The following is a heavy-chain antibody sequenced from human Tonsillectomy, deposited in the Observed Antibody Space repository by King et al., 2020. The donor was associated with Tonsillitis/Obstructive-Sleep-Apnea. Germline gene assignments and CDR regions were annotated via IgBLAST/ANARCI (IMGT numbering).Heavy chain of an antibody. J-gene: IGHJ3*02. CDR3: ASFPWVLTLETHDAFDI. CDR2: ISSRSSYI. Sequence: VQLVESGGGLVKPGGSLRLSCAASGFTFSSYSMNWVRQAPGKGLEWVSSISSRSSYIYYADSVKGRFTISRANAKNSLYLQMNSLRAEDTAVYYCASFPWVLTLETHDAFDIWGQGTMVTVSS. V-gene: IGHV3-21*01. D-gene: IGHD4-23*01. CDR1: GFTFSSYS.